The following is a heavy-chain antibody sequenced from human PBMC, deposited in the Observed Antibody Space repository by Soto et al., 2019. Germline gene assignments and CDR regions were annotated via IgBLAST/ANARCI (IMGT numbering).Heavy chain of an antibody. CDR1: GFTFSNAW. Sequence: GGSLRLSCAASGFTFSNAWMSWVRQAPGKGLEWVGRIKSKTDGGTTDYAAPVKGRFTISRDDSKNTLYLQMNSLKTEDTAVYYCTTGIFAGTTWFDPWGQGTLVTVSS. CDR2: IKSKTDGGTT. V-gene: IGHV3-15*01. CDR3: TTGIFAGTTWFDP. D-gene: IGHD1-7*01. J-gene: IGHJ5*02.